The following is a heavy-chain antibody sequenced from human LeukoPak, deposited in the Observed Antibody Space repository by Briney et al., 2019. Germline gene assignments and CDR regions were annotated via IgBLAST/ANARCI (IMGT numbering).Heavy chain of an antibody. CDR1: GGSFSGYY. J-gene: IGHJ6*03. CDR2: INHSGST. D-gene: IGHD2-2*01. Sequence: SETLSLTCAVYGGSFSGYYWSWIRQPPGKGLEWIGEINHSGSTNYNPSLKSRVTISVDTSKNQFSLKLSSVTAADTAVYYCAREACSSTSCYYYYYYYMDVWGKGTTVTASS. V-gene: IGHV4-34*01. CDR3: AREACSSTSCYYYYYYYMDV.